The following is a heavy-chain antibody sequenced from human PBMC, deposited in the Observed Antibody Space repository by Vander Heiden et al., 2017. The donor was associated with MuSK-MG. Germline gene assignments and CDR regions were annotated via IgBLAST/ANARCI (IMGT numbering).Heavy chain of an antibody. D-gene: IGHD3-10*01. CDR2: IRSKANSYAT. CDR1: GSTFSCSA. Sequence: EVQPVESGGGLVQPGGSLKLSCAPSGSTFSCSAMHWVRQASGKGLEWVGRIRSKANSYATAYAASVKGRFTISRDDSKNTAYLQMNSLKTEDTAVYYCTTTYDYGSGSYRTLNYWGQGTLVTVSS. V-gene: IGHV3-73*02. J-gene: IGHJ4*02. CDR3: TTTYDYGSGSYRTLNY.